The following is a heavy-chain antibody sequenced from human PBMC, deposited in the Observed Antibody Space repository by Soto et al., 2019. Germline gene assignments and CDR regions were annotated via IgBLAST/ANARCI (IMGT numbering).Heavy chain of an antibody. J-gene: IGHJ6*04. CDR3: ARVRGTYFDLTLDV. V-gene: IGHV1-8*01. D-gene: IGHD3-9*01. CDR1: GYTFTSYD. Sequence: ASVKVSCKASGYTFTSYDINWVRQATGQGLEWMGWMNPNSGNTGYAQKFQGRVTMTRNTSISTAYMELSSLRSEDTAVYYCARVRGTYFDLTLDVWGKGTTVTVSS. CDR2: MNPNSGNT.